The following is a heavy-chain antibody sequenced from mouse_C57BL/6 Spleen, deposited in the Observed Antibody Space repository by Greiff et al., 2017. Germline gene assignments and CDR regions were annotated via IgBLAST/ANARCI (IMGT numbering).Heavy chain of an antibody. CDR1: GYAFSSSW. CDR2: IYPGDGDT. CDR3: ARDGYDGFGFAY. J-gene: IGHJ3*01. V-gene: IGHV1-82*01. D-gene: IGHD2-2*01. Sequence: QVQLQQSGPELVKPGASVKISCKASGYAFSSSWMNWVKQRPGKGLEWIGRIYPGDGDTNYNGKFKGKDTLTADKSSSTAYMQLSSLTSEDSAVXFCARDGYDGFGFAYWGQGTLVTVSA.